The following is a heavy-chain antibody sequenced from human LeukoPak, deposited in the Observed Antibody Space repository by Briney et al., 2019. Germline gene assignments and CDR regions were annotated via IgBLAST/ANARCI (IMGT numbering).Heavy chain of an antibody. D-gene: IGHD6-13*01. Sequence: ASVKVSCKASGYTFTSDAMNWVRQAPGQGLEWMGWINTNTGEPTYAQGFTGRFVFFLDTSVSTAYLQISRLKAEDTAVYYCARDTGSRGWFDPWGQGTLVTVSS. CDR2: INTNTGEP. V-gene: IGHV7-4-1*02. J-gene: IGHJ5*02. CDR3: ARDTGSRGWFDP. CDR1: GYTFTSDA.